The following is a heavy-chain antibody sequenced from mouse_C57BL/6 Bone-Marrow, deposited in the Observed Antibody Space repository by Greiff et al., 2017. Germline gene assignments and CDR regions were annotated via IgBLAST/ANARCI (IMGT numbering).Heavy chain of an antibody. CDR3: ALYYYGSSPYFDY. Sequence: QVQLQQPGTELVKPGASVKLSCKASGYTFTSYWMHWVKQRPGQGLEWIGNINPSNGGTNYNQKFKGKATLTVDTSSSTAYMQLSSLTSEDSAVYYCALYYYGSSPYFDYWGQGTTLTVSS. J-gene: IGHJ2*01. CDR1: GYTFTSYW. D-gene: IGHD1-1*01. V-gene: IGHV1-53*01. CDR2: INPSNGGT.